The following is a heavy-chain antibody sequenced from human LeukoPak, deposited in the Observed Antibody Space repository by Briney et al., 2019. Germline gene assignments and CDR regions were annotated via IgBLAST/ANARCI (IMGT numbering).Heavy chain of an antibody. CDR1: GLTFSSYA. D-gene: IGHD3-3*01. CDR3: AKDEVLEWLLAFDY. Sequence: GGSLRLSCAASGLTFSSYAMSWVRQAPGKGLEWVSAISGSGGSTYYADSVKGRFTISRDNSKNTLYLQMNSLRAEDTAVYYCAKDEVLEWLLAFDYWGQGTLVTVSS. J-gene: IGHJ4*02. V-gene: IGHV3-23*01. CDR2: ISGSGGST.